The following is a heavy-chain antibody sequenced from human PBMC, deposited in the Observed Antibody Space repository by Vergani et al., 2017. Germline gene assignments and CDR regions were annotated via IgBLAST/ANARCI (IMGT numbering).Heavy chain of an antibody. CDR2: IYYSGST. CDR1: GGSISSSSYY. V-gene: IGHV4-39*01. J-gene: IGHJ2*01. CDR3: ARHVLEGARDL. Sequence: QVQLQESGPGLVKPSETLSLTCTVSGGSISSSSYYWGWIRQPPGKGLEWIGSIYYSGSTYYNPSLKSRVTISVDTSKNQFSLKLSSVTAADTAVYYCARHVLEGARDLWGRGTLVTVSS. D-gene: IGHD1-26*01.